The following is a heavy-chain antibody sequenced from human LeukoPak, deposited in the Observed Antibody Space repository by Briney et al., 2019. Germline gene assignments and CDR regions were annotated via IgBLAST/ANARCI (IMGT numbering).Heavy chain of an antibody. CDR1: GFTFSSYW. V-gene: IGHV3-66*01. CDR3: ARDLCSGGTCYPDY. CDR2: IYSGGST. J-gene: IGHJ4*02. D-gene: IGHD2-15*01. Sequence: GGSLRLSCAASGFTFSSYWMSWVRQAPGKGLEWVSVIYSGGSTYYADSVKGSFTISRDNSKNTLYLQINSLRAEDTAVYYCARDLCSGGTCYPDYWGQGALVSVSS.